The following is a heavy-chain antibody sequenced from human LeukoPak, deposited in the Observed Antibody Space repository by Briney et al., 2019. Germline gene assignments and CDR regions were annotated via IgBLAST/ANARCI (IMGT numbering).Heavy chain of an antibody. CDR1: GFTFSDYY. J-gene: IGHJ4*02. CDR2: IYYSGST. D-gene: IGHD3-10*01. Sequence: GSLRLSCAASGFTFSDYYINWIRQAPGKGLEWIGYIYYSGSTNYNPSLKSRVTISVDTSKNQFSLKLSSVTAADTAVYYCARDRPITMVRGGGFDYWGQGTLVTVSS. V-gene: IGHV4-59*01. CDR3: ARDRPITMVRGGGFDY.